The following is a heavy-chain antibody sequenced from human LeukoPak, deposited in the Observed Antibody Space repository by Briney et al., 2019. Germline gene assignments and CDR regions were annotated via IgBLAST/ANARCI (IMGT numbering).Heavy chain of an antibody. J-gene: IGHJ4*02. Sequence: PGGSLRLSCAASGFTFSSYAMHWVRQAPGKGLEYVSAISSNGGSTYYANSVKGRFTISRDNSKNTLYLQMGSLRAEDMAVYYCARDHYYDSSGYSPELDYWGQGTLVTVSP. CDR3: ARDHYYDSSGYSPELDY. CDR1: GFTFSSYA. CDR2: ISSNGGST. D-gene: IGHD3-22*01. V-gene: IGHV3-64*01.